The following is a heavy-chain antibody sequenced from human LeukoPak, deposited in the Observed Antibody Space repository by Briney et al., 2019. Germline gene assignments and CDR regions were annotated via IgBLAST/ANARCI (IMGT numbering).Heavy chain of an antibody. D-gene: IGHD7-27*01. CDR1: GFTFSSYT. CDR2: ITTSDGNT. V-gene: IGHV3-23*01. Sequence: GGSLRLSCAASGFTFSSYTMSWVRQAPGKGLEWVSTITTSDGNTYYADSVKGRFTVSRDNSKNTLFLQMNSLGAEDTAVYYCAKDGGLWVSAHWGDSWGRGTLVTVS. CDR3: AKDGGLWVSAHWGDS. J-gene: IGHJ4*02.